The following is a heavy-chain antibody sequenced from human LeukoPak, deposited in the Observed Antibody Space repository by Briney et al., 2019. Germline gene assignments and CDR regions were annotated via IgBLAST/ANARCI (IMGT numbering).Heavy chain of an antibody. V-gene: IGHV3-21*01. J-gene: IGHJ3*02. CDR3: ARDRIVTLWFGELKDDAFDI. D-gene: IGHD3-10*01. CDR1: GFTFSSYS. Sequence: SGGSLRLSCAASGFTFSSYSMNWVRQAPGKGLEWVSSISSSSSYIYYADSVKGRFTISRDNAKNSLYLQMNSLRAEDTAVYYCARDRIVTLWFGELKDDAFDIWGQGTMVTVSS. CDR2: ISSSSSYI.